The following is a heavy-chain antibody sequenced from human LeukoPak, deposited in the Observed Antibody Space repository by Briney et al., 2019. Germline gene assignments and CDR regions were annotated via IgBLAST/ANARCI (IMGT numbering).Heavy chain of an antibody. D-gene: IGHD6-13*01. V-gene: IGHV1-46*01. J-gene: IGHJ6*02. CDR3: ARDEGAAAGNTLNYYYYGMDV. CDR2: INPSGGST. CDR1: GYTFTSYY. Sequence: GASVKVSCKASGYTFTSYYMHWVRQAPGQGLEWMGIINPSGGSTSYAQKFQGRVTITADKSTSTAYMELSSLRSEDTAVYYCARDEGAAAGNTLNYYYYGMDVWGQGTTVTVSS.